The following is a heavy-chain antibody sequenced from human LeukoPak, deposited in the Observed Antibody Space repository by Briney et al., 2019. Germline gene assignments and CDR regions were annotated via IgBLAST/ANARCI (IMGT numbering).Heavy chain of an antibody. CDR2: INPNSGGT. Sequence: SSVKVSCKASGGTFSSYAISWVRQAPGQGLEWMGWINPNSGGTNYAQKFQGRVTMTRDTSISTAYMELSRLRSDDTAVHYCARPRRDGYNYVFWGQGTLVTVSS. V-gene: IGHV1-2*02. CDR3: ARPRRDGYNYVF. D-gene: IGHD5-24*01. CDR1: GGTFSSYA. J-gene: IGHJ4*02.